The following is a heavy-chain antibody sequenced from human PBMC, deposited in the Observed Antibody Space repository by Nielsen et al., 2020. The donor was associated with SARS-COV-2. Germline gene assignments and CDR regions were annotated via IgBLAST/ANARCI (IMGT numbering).Heavy chain of an antibody. CDR1: GYTFTGHY. CDR3: ARDEYNYGYNWFDT. V-gene: IGHV1-2*06. Sequence: ASVKVSCKASGYTFTGHYIHWVRQAPGQGLEWMGRINPNSAGTNYAQTFKGRVTLTTDTSISKAYMDLSWLRSDDTAVYYCARDEYNYGYNWFDTWGQGTLVTVSS. D-gene: IGHD5-18*01. CDR2: INPNSAGT. J-gene: IGHJ5*02.